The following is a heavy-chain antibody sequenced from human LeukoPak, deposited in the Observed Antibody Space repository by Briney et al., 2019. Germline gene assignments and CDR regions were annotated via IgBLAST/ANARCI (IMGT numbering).Heavy chain of an antibody. CDR1: GGSISSYY. CDR2: IYYSGST. J-gene: IGHJ4*02. CDR3: ARGSLTMNFDY. V-gene: IGHV4-59*01. D-gene: IGHD2-15*01. Sequence: SETLCLTCTVSGGSISSYYWSWIRQPPGKGLEWIGYIYYSGSTNYNPSLKSRVTISVDTSKNQFSLKLSSVTAADTAVYYYARGSLTMNFDYWGQGTLVTVSS.